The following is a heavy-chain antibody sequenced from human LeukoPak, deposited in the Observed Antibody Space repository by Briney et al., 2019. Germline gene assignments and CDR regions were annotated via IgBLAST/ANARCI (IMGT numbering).Heavy chain of an antibody. CDR1: GFTSRSYE. CDR3: ARVAYSSTWGYFDY. CDR2: ISISGSTI. J-gene: IGHJ4*02. D-gene: IGHD6-13*01. V-gene: IGHV3-48*03. Sequence: PGGSLRLSFAASGFTSRSYELNWVREAPVKGLEWVSYISISGSTIYYADSVKGRFTISRDNAKNSLYLQMNSLRAEDTAVYYCARVAYSSTWGYFDYWGQGTLVTVSS.